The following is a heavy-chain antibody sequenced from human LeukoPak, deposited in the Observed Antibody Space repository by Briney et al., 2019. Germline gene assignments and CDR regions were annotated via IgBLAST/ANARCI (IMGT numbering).Heavy chain of an antibody. Sequence: GASVKDSCKASGYTFTGYYMHWVRQAPGQGLEWMGWINPNSGGTNYAQKFQGRVTMTRDTSISTAYMELSSLRSDDTAVYYCARDLLTGSYQYFDYSGQGTLVTVSS. J-gene: IGHJ4*02. CDR1: GYTFTGYY. V-gene: IGHV1-2*02. CDR2: INPNSGGT. D-gene: IGHD1-26*01. CDR3: ARDLLTGSYQYFDY.